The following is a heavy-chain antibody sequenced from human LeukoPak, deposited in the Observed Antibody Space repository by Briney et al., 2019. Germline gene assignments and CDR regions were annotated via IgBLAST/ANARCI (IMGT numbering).Heavy chain of an antibody. Sequence: GGSLRLSCAASGFTVSTTYMSWVRQAPGKGLEWVSLIYSGGSTSYADSVKGRFTISRDNAKNTLYFQMDNLRAEDTAMYYCARHKQVLGGSGEKINYYYGMDVWGQGTTVTVSS. J-gene: IGHJ6*02. D-gene: IGHD3-10*01. CDR2: IYSGGST. CDR3: ARHKQVLGGSGEKINYYYGMDV. V-gene: IGHV3-66*04. CDR1: GFTVSTTY.